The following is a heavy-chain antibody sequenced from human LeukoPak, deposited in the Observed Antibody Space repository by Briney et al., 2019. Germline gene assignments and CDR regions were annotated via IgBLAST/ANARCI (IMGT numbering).Heavy chain of an antibody. CDR1: GFTFSSYA. Sequence: GGSLRLSCAASGFTFSSYAMHWVRQAPGKGLEWVAFIRYDGSNKYYADSVKGRFTISRDTSKNTLYLQMNSLRTEDTAVYYCAKDLMRDRWFGESWGQGTLVTVSS. CDR3: AKDLMRDRWFGES. CDR2: IRYDGSNK. J-gene: IGHJ5*02. V-gene: IGHV3-30*02. D-gene: IGHD3-10*01.